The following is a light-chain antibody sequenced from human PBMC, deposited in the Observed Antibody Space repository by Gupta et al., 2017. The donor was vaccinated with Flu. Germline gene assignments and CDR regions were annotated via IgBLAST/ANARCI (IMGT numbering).Light chain of an antibody. Sequence: MELTQSPGTLSLSPGETATLSCRASESVNAGYLAWYQQNPGQAPRLLIYHTSSRATGIPDRFSGSGAGTDFTLTISRREPEDFAVYFCQQYGSSPPDTFGQGTKLEIK. CDR1: ESVNAGY. J-gene: IGKJ2*01. CDR2: HTS. V-gene: IGKV3-20*01. CDR3: QQYGSSPPDT.